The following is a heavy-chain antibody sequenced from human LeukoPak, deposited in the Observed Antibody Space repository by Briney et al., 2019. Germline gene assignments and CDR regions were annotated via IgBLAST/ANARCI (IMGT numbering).Heavy chain of an antibody. CDR3: ARSLFYSAGYFDY. V-gene: IGHV3-48*04. Sequence: PGGSLRLSCAASGFTFSSYSMNWVRQAPGKGLEWVSYISSSSSTIYYADSVKGRFTISRDNAKNSLYLQMNSLRAEDTAVYYCARSLFYSAGYFDYWGQGTLVTVSS. CDR1: GFTFSSYS. CDR2: ISSSSSTI. J-gene: IGHJ4*02. D-gene: IGHD6-25*01.